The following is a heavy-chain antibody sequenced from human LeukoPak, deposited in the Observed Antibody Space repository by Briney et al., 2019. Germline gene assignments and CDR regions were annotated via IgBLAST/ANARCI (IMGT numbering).Heavy chain of an antibody. J-gene: IGHJ4*02. CDR3: ARDDGSGSYLFDY. CDR2: INPNSGGT. Sequence: ASVKVSCKASGYAFTGYYMHWVRQAPGQGLEWMGWINPNSGGTNYAQKFQGRVTMTRDTSISTAYMELSRLRSDDTAVYYCARDDGSGSYLFDYWGQGTLVTVSS. D-gene: IGHD3-10*01. V-gene: IGHV1-2*02. CDR1: GYAFTGYY.